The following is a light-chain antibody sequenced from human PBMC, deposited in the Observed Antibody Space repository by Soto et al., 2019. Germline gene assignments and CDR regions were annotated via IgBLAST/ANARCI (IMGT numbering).Light chain of an antibody. CDR3: QQRSDWPLT. CDR1: QSVSSY. Sequence: EIVLTQSPATLSLSPGERVTLSCRANQSVSSYFAWYQQKPGLAPRLLIYDASTRAAGIPARFSGSGSGTDFTLTISSHEPDDFTVYYCQQRSDWPLTFGGGTKVEIK. V-gene: IGKV3-11*01. J-gene: IGKJ4*01. CDR2: DAS.